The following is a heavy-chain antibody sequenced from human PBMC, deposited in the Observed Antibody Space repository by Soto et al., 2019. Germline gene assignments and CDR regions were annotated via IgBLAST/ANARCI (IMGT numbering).Heavy chain of an antibody. J-gene: IGHJ4*01. CDR2: ISGGGDGT. V-gene: IGHV3-23*01. CDR1: GFTFGNYA. D-gene: IGHD2-21*01. Sequence: EVQLLESGGGLVQPGGSLRLSCAASGFTFGNYAFSWVRQAPGKGLEWVSVISGGGDGTYYPDSVQGRFTTSRDNSKNTVYFHMYSPRAEDTSVYYCAKKLLRSIKLQALSYFDYWGHGSLVTVYS. CDR3: AKKLLRSIKLQALSYFDY.